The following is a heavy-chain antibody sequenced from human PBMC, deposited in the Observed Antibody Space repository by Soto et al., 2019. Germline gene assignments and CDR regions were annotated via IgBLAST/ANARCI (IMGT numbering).Heavy chain of an antibody. CDR1: GFTFSSFA. CDR2: VSYDGNNK. V-gene: IGHV3-30-3*01. D-gene: IGHD2-2*01. CDR3: ATPTSSPYLAY. Sequence: QVRLVESGGGVVQPGRSLRLSCAASGFTFSSFALHWVRQAPGKGLDWVALVSYDGNNKFYADSVKGRFTISRDNSKKPLPLQMNGLRRDDTGVYYCATPTSSPYLAYWGQGTLVTVSS. J-gene: IGHJ4*02.